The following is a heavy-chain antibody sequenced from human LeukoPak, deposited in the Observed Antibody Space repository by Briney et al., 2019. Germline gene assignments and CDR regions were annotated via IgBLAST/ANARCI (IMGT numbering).Heavy chain of an antibody. V-gene: IGHV4-38-2*02. CDR2: IYHSGIT. J-gene: IGHJ5*02. Sequence: SETLSLTCTVSGYSISSGYYWGWIRQPPGKGLEWIAIIYHSGITYYNPSLKSRVTISVDTSKNQFSLKLTSVTAADTAVYYCARDLPTNWFDPWGQGTLVTVSS. CDR3: ARDLPTNWFDP. CDR1: GYSISSGYY.